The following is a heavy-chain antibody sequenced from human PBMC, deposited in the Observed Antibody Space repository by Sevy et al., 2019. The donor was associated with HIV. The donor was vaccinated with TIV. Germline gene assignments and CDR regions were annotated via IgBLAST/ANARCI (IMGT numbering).Heavy chain of an antibody. CDR3: AVAGTGDWYYGMDV. CDR2: IIPIFGSV. Sequence: ASVKVSCKASGGTFSSYSISWVRQAPGQGLEWMGGIIPIFGSVNNAQKFQDRVTITADESTSTAYMELSSLRSEDTAVYSLAVAGTGDWYYGMDVWGQGTTVTVSS. V-gene: IGHV1-69*13. CDR1: GGTFSSYS. J-gene: IGHJ6*02. D-gene: IGHD6-19*01.